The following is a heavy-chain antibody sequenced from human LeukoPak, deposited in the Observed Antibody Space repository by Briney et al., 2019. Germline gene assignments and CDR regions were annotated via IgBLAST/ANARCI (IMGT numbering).Heavy chain of an antibody. V-gene: IGHV4-34*01. CDR2: INHSGST. CDR1: GGSFSGYY. Sequence: PSETLSLTCAVYGGSFSGYYWSSIRQPPGKGLEWIGEINHSGSTNYNPSLKSRVTISVDTSKNQFSLKLSSVTAADTAVYYCARGLVVPAAIRIWGQGTLVTVSS. J-gene: IGHJ4*02. CDR3: ARGLVVPAAIRI. D-gene: IGHD2-2*02.